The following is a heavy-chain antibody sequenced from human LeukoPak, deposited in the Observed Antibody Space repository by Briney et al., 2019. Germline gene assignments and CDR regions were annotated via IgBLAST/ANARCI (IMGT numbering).Heavy chain of an antibody. CDR1: GFTFSSYG. CDR3: ARDPRDIVAAIGDPGY. Sequence: GGSLRLSCVASGFTFSSYGMHWIRQAPGKGLEWVAVTWYDGSNKYYAESVKGRFTISRDNSKNTVYLQMNSLRAEDTAVYHCARDPRDIVAAIGDPGYWGQGTLVTVSS. J-gene: IGHJ4*02. D-gene: IGHD5-12*01. V-gene: IGHV3-33*01. CDR2: TWYDGSNK.